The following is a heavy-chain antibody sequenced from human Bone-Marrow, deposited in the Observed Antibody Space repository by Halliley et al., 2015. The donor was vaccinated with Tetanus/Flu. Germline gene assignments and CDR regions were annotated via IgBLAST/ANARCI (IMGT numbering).Heavy chain of an antibody. CDR2: IYHSGST. Sequence: IGEIYHSGSTNYNPSLKSRVTISVDKSKNQFSLKLSSVTAADTAVYFCARGYNNFDYWGQGTLVTVSS. J-gene: IGHJ4*02. CDR3: ARGYNNFDY. D-gene: IGHD1-1*01. V-gene: IGHV4-4*01.